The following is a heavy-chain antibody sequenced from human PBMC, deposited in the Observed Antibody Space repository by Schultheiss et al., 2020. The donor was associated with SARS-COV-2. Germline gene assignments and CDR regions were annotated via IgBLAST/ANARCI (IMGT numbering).Heavy chain of an antibody. Sequence: GGSLRLSCAASGFTFSSYGMHWVRQAPGKWLEWVAVISYDGSNTYYADAVKGRFTISRDNSKNTLYLQMNSLRAEDTAVYYCAHTTVTTTWYYYGMDVWGRGTTVTVAS. V-gene: IGHV3-30*03. CDR1: GFTFSSYG. J-gene: IGHJ6*02. CDR2: ISYDGSNT. D-gene: IGHD4-11*01. CDR3: AHTTVTTTWYYYGMDV.